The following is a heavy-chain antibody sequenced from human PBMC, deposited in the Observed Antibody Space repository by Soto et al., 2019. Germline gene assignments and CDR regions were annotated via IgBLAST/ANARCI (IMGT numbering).Heavy chain of an antibody. V-gene: IGHV1-69*13. D-gene: IGHD6-6*01. CDR2: IIPIFGTA. Sequence: SVKVSCKASGGTFSSYAISWVRQAPGQGLEWMGGIIPIFGTANYAQKFQGRVTITADESTSTAYMELSSLRSEDTAVYYCANLQADSSSSGPGWFDPWGQGTLVTVPS. CDR3: ANLQADSSSSGPGWFDP. J-gene: IGHJ5*02. CDR1: GGTFSSYA.